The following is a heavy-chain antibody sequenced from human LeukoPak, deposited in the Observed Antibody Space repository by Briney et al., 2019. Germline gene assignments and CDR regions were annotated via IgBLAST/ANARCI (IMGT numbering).Heavy chain of an antibody. D-gene: IGHD2-15*01. Sequence: GSLRLSCAASGFTFSSYAMNWVRQAPGKGLEWVSAISANGAGTYYADSVKGRFTLSRDNSKNSLYLQMNSLRAEDTAVYYCARGHCSGGSCVTYYFDYWGQGTLVTVSS. CDR2: ISANGAGT. CDR3: ARGHCSGGSCVTYYFDY. CDR1: GFTFSSYA. V-gene: IGHV3-23*01. J-gene: IGHJ4*02.